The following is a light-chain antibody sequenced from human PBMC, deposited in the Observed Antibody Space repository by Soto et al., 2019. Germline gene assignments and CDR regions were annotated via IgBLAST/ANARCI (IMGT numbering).Light chain of an antibody. CDR2: GAS. CDR3: QQYGSSSSWT. CDR1: QTVYSSL. Sequence: EIVLTQSPGTLYLSPGERATLSCRAAQTVYSSLLAWYQQKPGQAPRLLIYGASSRANGIPDRFSGSGSGTNLTLIINRLEPEDFAVYDGQQYGSSSSWTFGQGTKVDIK. J-gene: IGKJ1*01. V-gene: IGKV3-20*01.